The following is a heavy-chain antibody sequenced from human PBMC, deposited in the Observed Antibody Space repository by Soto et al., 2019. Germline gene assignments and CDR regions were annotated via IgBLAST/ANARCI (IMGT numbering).Heavy chain of an antibody. CDR3: AKAAVPGPFDY. V-gene: IGHV3-30*18. CDR1: CFTFSSYC. CDR2: ISYDGSNK. J-gene: IGHJ4*02. Sequence: VGSVTLSCAASCFTFSSYCMHCVTQAPGKGLEWVAVISYDGSNKYYADSVKGRFTISRDNSKNTLYLQMNSLRAEDTAVYYCAKAAVPGPFDYWGQGALVTGSS. D-gene: IGHD6-19*01.